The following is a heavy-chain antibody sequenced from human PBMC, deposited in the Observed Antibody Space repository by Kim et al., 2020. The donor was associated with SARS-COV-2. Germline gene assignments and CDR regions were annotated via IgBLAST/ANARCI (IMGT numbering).Heavy chain of an antibody. Sequence: GGSLRLSCATSGFIFTNDGMHWVRQAPGKGLEWVAVISYDGSSEYYADSVKGRFTVSRDNSKNTLYLQMNSLRAEDTAVYYCVKNSNRGYDSPFDYYYGVDVWGHGTTVTVSS. J-gene: IGHJ6*02. CDR1: GFIFTNDG. V-gene: IGHV3-30*18. CDR3: VKNSNRGYDSPFDYYYGVDV. D-gene: IGHD5-12*01. CDR2: ISYDGSSE.